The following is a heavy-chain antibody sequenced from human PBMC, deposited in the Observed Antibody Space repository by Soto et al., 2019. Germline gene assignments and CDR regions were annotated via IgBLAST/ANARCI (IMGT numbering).Heavy chain of an antibody. CDR3: AKVSEFEGSGQYYFDY. CDR2: INHSGST. Sequence: GGSLRLSCAASGFTFSNAWMSWVRQPPGKGLEWIGEINHSGSTNYNPSLKSRVTISVDNSNNTLYLQMNSLRAEDTAVYYCAKVSEFEGSGQYYFDYWGQGTLVTVSS. CDR1: GFTFSNAW. J-gene: IGHJ4*02. V-gene: IGHV3-66*02. D-gene: IGHD6-19*01.